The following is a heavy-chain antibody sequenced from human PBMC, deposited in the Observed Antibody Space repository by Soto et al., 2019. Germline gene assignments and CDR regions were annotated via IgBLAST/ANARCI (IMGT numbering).Heavy chain of an antibody. CDR3: ARERYCSSTSCYGGYYYYYYMDV. V-gene: IGHV3-7*01. CDR1: GFTFSSYW. J-gene: IGHJ6*03. Sequence: EVQLVESGGGLVQPGGSLRLSCAASGFTFSSYWMSWVRQAPGKGLEWVANIKQDGSEKYYVDSVKGRFTISRDNAKNSLYLQMNSLRAEDTAVYYCARERYCSSTSCYGGYYYYYYMDVWVKGTTVTVSS. CDR2: IKQDGSEK. D-gene: IGHD2-2*01.